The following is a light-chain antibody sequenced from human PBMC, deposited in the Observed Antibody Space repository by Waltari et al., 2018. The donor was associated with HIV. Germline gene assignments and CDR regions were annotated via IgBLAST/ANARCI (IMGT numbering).Light chain of an antibody. CDR1: NSDIGASDY. Sequence: QSALSQPASVSGSPGQSITISCNGTNSDIGASDYVSWYQIFPDRAPRLLIYDVKKRPSGVSSRLSGSKAANTASLTISGLQLEDEAHFYCASLSNNLNLVVFGGGTHLTVL. J-gene: IGLJ2*01. V-gene: IGLV2-14*01. CDR3: ASLSNNLNLVV. CDR2: DVK.